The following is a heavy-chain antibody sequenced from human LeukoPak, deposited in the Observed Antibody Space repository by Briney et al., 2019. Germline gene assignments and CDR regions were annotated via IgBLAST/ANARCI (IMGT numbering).Heavy chain of an antibody. CDR3: ARTRYGGDY. V-gene: IGHV1-18*01. CDR1: VYTFTSYG. CDR2: ISAYNGNT. D-gene: IGHD3-16*01. Sequence: GASVTVSCMASVYTFTSYGISWVRQAPGQGLEWMGWISAYNGNTNYAQKLQGSVTMTTDTSTSTAYMELRSLRSDDTAVYYCARTRYGGDYWGQGTLVTVSS. J-gene: IGHJ4*02.